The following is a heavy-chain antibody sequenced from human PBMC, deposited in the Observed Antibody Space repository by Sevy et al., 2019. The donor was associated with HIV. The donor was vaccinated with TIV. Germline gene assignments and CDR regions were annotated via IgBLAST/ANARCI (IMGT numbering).Heavy chain of an antibody. CDR1: GFTFNKYS. J-gene: IGHJ4*02. D-gene: IGHD2-8*01. CDR3: AREGCTKPHDY. Sequence: GGSRLSCAASGFTFNKYSMSWVRQPPGKGLGWVATLSFGCGEINYADSVKGRFTISRDNSKNSFYLQMNNLRAEDTALYYCAREGCTKPHDYWGQGTLVTVSS. V-gene: IGHV3-23*01. CDR2: LSFGCGEI.